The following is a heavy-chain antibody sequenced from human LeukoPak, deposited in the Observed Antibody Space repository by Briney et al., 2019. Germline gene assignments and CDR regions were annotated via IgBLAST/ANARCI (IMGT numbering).Heavy chain of an antibody. CDR2: ISSSSSYI. Sequence: GGSLRLSCAASGFTFSTYSMNWVRQAPGKGREWVSSISSSSSYIYYADSVKGRFTISRDNAKNSLYLQMNSLRAEDTAVYYCARSQQLERRRNWFDPWGQGTLVTVSS. CDR1: GFTFSTYS. CDR3: ARSQQLERRRNWFDP. V-gene: IGHV3-21*01. D-gene: IGHD1-1*01. J-gene: IGHJ5*02.